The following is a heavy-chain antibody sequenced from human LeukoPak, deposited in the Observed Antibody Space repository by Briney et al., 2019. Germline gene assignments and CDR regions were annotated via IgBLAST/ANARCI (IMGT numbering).Heavy chain of an antibody. CDR2: IYTSGST. J-gene: IGHJ5*02. D-gene: IGHD4-17*01. Sequence: SQTLSLTCTVSDGPISSGSYYWSWIRQPAGKGLEWIGRIYTSGSTNYNPSLKSRVTISVDTSKNQFSLKLSSVTAADTAVYYCASSPQAYGDYGDWFDPWGQGTLVTVSS. CDR1: DGPISSGSYY. V-gene: IGHV4-61*02. CDR3: ASSPQAYGDYGDWFDP.